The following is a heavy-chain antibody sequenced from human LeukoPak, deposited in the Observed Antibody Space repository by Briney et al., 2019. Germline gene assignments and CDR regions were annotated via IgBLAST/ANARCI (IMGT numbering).Heavy chain of an antibody. CDR2: IYYSGST. CDR3: ARVVSSVTTHYFDY. J-gene: IGHJ4*02. Sequence: KPSQTLSLTCTVSGGSISSGGYYWSWIRQHPGKRLEWIGYIYYSGSTYYNPSLKSRVTISVDTSKNQFSLKLSSVTAADTAVYYSARVVSSVTTHYFDYWGQGTLVTVSS. CDR1: GGSISSGGYY. V-gene: IGHV4-31*03. D-gene: IGHD4-17*01.